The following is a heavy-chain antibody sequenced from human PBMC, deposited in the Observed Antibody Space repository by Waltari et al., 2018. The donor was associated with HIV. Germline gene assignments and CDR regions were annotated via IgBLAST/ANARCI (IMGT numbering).Heavy chain of an antibody. Sequence: QVQLVQSGAEVKKPGSSVKVSCKASGGTFSSYDISWVRQAPGQGLEWMGGIIPIFGTANYAQKFQGRVTITADKSTSTAYMELSSLRSEDTAVYYCASTLTTVVTYWYFDLWGRGTLVTVSS. CDR2: IIPIFGTA. V-gene: IGHV1-69*06. CDR1: GGTFSSYD. J-gene: IGHJ2*01. CDR3: ASTLTTVVTYWYFDL. D-gene: IGHD4-17*01.